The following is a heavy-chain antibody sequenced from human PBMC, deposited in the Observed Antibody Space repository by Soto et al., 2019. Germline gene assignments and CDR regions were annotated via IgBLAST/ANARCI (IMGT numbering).Heavy chain of an antibody. CDR3: AKDMKWGGMTTIHYFDS. CDR2: ISSNSDTI. V-gene: IGHV3-9*02. CDR1: GFTADDYA. Sequence: EVQLVESGGGLVQPGRSLRLSCVASGFTADDYAMHWVRQAPGKSLEWVSGISSNSDTIDYADSVTGRFTIARDNAKNCLFLRMNSLRPEYTALYYCAKDMKWGGMTTIHYFDSWGQGTLVTVSS. J-gene: IGHJ4*02. D-gene: IGHD4-17*01.